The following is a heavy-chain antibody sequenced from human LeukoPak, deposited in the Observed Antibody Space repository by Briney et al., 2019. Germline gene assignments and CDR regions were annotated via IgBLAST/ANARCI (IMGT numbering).Heavy chain of an antibody. CDR2: IKQDGSEK. CDR3: ARVYLERLTAGYFDH. J-gene: IGHJ4*02. V-gene: IGHV3-7*04. D-gene: IGHD3-3*01. CDR1: GFTFSSYW. Sequence: GGSLRLSCAASGFTFSSYWVSWVRQAPGKGLEWVANIKQDGSEKYYVDSVKGRFTISRDNSKSTLYLQMNSLRDDDSAAYFCARVYLERLTAGYFDHWGQGTQVTVSP.